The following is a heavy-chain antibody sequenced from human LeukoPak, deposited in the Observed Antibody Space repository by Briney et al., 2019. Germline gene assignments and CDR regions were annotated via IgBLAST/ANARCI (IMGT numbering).Heavy chain of an antibody. J-gene: IGHJ3*02. V-gene: IGHV3-20*01. CDR3: ARRGIAAAGTIPFDI. Sequence: GGSLRLSCAASGFTFSSYGMSWVRQAPGKGLEWVSGINWNGGSTGYADSVKGRFTISRDNPKNSLYLQMNSLRAEDTALYHCARRGIAAAGTIPFDIWGQGTMVTVSS. D-gene: IGHD6-13*01. CDR1: GFTFSSYG. CDR2: INWNGGST.